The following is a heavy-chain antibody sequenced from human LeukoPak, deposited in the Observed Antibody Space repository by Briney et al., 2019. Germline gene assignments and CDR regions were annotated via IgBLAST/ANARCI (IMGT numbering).Heavy chain of an antibody. D-gene: IGHD2-15*01. J-gene: IGHJ6*02. CDR3: AKNLYCGGGSCYPSALGMDV. CDR2: VSGSGDRM. CDR1: GFTSSSYA. Sequence: PGGSLRLSCAASGFTSSSYALNWVRQAPGKGLEWVAPVSGSGDRMYHADSVKGRFTISRDNSKNTIYLQMNSLRAEDTAVYYCAKNLYCGGGSCYPSALGMDVWGQGTTVTVSS. V-gene: IGHV3-23*01.